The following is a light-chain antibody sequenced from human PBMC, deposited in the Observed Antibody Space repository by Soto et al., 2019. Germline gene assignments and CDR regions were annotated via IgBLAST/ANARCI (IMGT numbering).Light chain of an antibody. V-gene: IGLV2-14*01. CDR1: STDVGGYNA. Sequence: QSALGQPASVSLSPGQAITISCSGTSTDVGGYNAVSWYQHHPGKAPKLIIYEVTHRPSGVSDRFSASKSGNTASLTISGLQAEDEADYYCNSFRVSHLYVFGTGTKVTVL. CDR2: EVT. CDR3: NSFRVSHLYV. J-gene: IGLJ1*01.